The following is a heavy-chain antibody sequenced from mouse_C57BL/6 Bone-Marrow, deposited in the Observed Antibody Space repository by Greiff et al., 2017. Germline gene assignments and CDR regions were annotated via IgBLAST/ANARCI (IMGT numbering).Heavy chain of an antibody. V-gene: IGHV1-15*01. CDR1: GYTFTDYE. Sequence: VQLQQSGAELVRPGASVTLSCKASGYTFTDYEMHWVKQTPVHGLEWIGAIDPETGGTAYNQKFKSQAILTADKSSSTAYMELRSLTSEDSAVYYCTRHLPGGFAYWGQGTLVTVSA. D-gene: IGHD4-1*01. CDR3: TRHLPGGFAY. CDR2: IDPETGGT. J-gene: IGHJ3*01.